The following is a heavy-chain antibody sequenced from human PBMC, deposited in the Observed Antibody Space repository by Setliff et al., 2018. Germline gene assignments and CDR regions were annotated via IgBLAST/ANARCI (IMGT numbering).Heavy chain of an antibody. CDR3: ARLQAIFGVFKDGDWFDP. D-gene: IGHD3-3*01. J-gene: IGHJ5*02. Sequence: ASVKVSCKASGYTFTNYAMHWVRQAPGQRLEWLGWIGGGNGNTKYSQKFQGRVTITRDTSASTGYMELSSLRSEDTAVYYCARLQAIFGVFKDGDWFDPWGQGTLVTVSS. V-gene: IGHV1-3*01. CDR1: GYTFTNYA. CDR2: IGGGNGNT.